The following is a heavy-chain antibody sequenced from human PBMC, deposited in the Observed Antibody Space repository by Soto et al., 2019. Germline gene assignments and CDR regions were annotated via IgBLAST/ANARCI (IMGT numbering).Heavy chain of an antibody. V-gene: IGHV4-4*02. CDR2: IYRTGST. Sequence: SETLSLTCAVSGGSFTSNNWWTWVRQPPGQGLEWIGEIYRTGSTNYNPSLKSRVTISLDKSENQFSLKVTSLTAADTAVYYCASRDPGTSVDYWGQGTLVTAPQ. CDR1: GGSFTSNNW. D-gene: IGHD1-7*01. CDR3: ASRDPGTSVDY. J-gene: IGHJ4*02.